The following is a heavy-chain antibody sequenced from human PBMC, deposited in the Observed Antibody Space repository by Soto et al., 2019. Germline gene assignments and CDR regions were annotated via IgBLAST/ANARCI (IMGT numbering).Heavy chain of an antibody. D-gene: IGHD4-17*01. CDR2: MNPNSGNT. V-gene: IGHV1-8*01. Sequence: ASVKVSCKASGYTFTSYDINWVRQATGQGLEWMGWMNPNSGNTGYAQKFQGGVTMTRNTSISTAYMELSSLRSEDTAVYYCARGVTTVPPIHYYYYMDVWGKGTTVTVSS. CDR1: GYTFTSYD. J-gene: IGHJ6*03. CDR3: ARGVTTVPPIHYYYYMDV.